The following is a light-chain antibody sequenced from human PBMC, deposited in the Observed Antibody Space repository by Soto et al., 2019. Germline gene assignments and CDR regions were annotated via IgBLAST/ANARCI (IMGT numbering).Light chain of an antibody. CDR2: DDN. CDR3: CSYAGSSTWV. CDR1: RSDVGGYTH. Sequence: QSALTQPASVSGSPGQSITISCTGTRSDVGGYTHVSWYQQHPGKAPKLMIYDDNKRPSGVSNHFSGSNAGNTASLTISGLQVEEAADYYCCSYAGSSTWVFGGGTKLTVL. V-gene: IGLV2-23*01. J-gene: IGLJ3*02.